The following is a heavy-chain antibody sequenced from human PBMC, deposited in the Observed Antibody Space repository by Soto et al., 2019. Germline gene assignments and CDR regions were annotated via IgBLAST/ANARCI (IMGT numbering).Heavy chain of an antibody. Sequence: GGSLRLSCAASGFTFSSYSMNWVRQAPGKGLEWVSSISSSSSYIYYADSVKGRFTISRDNAKNSLYLQMNSLRAEDTAVYYCARQASGGSSDAFDIWGQGTMVTVSS. CDR1: GFTFSSYS. CDR3: ARQASGGSSDAFDI. D-gene: IGHD2-15*01. V-gene: IGHV3-21*01. CDR2: ISSSSSYI. J-gene: IGHJ3*02.